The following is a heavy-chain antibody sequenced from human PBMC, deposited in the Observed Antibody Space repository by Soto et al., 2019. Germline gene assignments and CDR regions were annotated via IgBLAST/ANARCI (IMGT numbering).Heavy chain of an antibody. CDR2: ISYDGSNK. Sequence: QVQLVESGGGVVQPGRSLRLSCAASGFTFSSYAMHWVRQAPGKGLEWVAVISYDGSNKYYADSVKGRFTISRDNSKNTLYLQMNSRRAEDTAVYYCARDRITMVRGVIVYWGQGTLVTVSS. J-gene: IGHJ4*02. D-gene: IGHD3-10*01. V-gene: IGHV3-30-3*01. CDR3: ARDRITMVRGVIVY. CDR1: GFTFSSYA.